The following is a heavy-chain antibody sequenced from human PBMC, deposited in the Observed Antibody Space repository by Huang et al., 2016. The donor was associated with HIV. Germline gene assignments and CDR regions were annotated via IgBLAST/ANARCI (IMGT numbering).Heavy chain of an antibody. CDR1: GYTFTKYG. V-gene: IGHV1-18*01. Sequence: QVQLVQSGAEVKKPGASVKVSCKASGYTFTKYGISWVRQAPGQGLEWVGWISATTGKTYYAQRFQGRVTRTTDTSTSTAYMELRTLRSDDTAIFYCARDFKVYYDSSGRHAFWGQGTLVTVSS. D-gene: IGHD3-22*01. CDR3: ARDFKVYYDSSGRHAF. CDR2: ISATTGKT. J-gene: IGHJ4*02.